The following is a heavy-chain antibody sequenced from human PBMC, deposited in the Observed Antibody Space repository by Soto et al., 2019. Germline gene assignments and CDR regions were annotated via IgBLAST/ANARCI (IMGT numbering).Heavy chain of an antibody. Sequence: EVQLVESGGGLFQPGGSLRLSCAASGFTVSTYYMNWVRQAPGEGLEWVSVVYSGGTTYYADSVRGRFTISRDNSKSTLFLQMNSLRAEDTAVYYCARGRSASSDFDSWGQGTLVTVSS. J-gene: IGHJ4*02. CDR1: GFTVSTYY. D-gene: IGHD3-10*01. CDR3: ARGRSASSDFDS. V-gene: IGHV3-66*01. CDR2: VYSGGTT.